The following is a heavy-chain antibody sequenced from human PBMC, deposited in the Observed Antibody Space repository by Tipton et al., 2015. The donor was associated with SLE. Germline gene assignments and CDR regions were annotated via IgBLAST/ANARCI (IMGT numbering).Heavy chain of an antibody. Sequence: LRLSCTVSGGSISSHYWSWIRQAPGKGLEWIGYISNSETTNYNPSLKSRVTISVDTSKNQFSLKLRSVTAADTAGYYCAGAWQGYCSGGTCYVLDYWGQGTLVTVSS. D-gene: IGHD2-15*01. V-gene: IGHV4-59*11. CDR3: AGAWQGYCSGGTCYVLDY. CDR2: ISNSETT. CDR1: GGSISSHY. J-gene: IGHJ4*02.